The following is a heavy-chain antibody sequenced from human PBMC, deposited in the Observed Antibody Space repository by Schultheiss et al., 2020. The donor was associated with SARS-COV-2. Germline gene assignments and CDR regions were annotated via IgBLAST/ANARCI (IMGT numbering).Heavy chain of an antibody. CDR2: ISSNGGST. CDR3: ARGLYGDYFDY. CDR1: GFTFSSYA. Sequence: GESLKISCSASGFTFSSYAMHWVRQAPGKGLEYVSAISSNGGSTYYADSVKGRFTISRDNSKNTLYLQMNSLRAEDTAVYYCARGLYGDYFDYWGQGTLVTVSS. V-gene: IGHV3-64*04. D-gene: IGHD4-17*01. J-gene: IGHJ4*02.